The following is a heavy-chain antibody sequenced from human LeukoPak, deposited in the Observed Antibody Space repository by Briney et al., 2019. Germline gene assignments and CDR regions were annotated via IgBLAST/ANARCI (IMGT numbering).Heavy chain of an antibody. J-gene: IGHJ3*02. CDR2: IYYSGST. CDR3: ARANNAMEVVHDAFDI. CDR1: GGSFSGYY. V-gene: IGHV4-34*01. Sequence: SETLSLTCAVYGGSFSGYYWSWIRQPPGKGLEWIGSIYYSGSTYYNPSLKSRVTISVDTSKNQFSLKLSSVTAADTAVYYCARANNAMEVVHDAFDIWGQGTRVTVSS. D-gene: IGHD3-22*01.